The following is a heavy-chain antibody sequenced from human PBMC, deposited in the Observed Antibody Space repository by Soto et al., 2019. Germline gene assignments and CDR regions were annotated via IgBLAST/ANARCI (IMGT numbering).Heavy chain of an antibody. CDR2: IYYSGST. V-gene: IGHV4-39*02. D-gene: IGHD6-13*01. J-gene: IGHJ4*02. CDR1: GDSSSGTIYY. Sequence: PLETLSLTCIVSGDSSSGTIYYWGWIRQPPGKGLEWIGSIYYSGSTYYNPSLKSRVTISVDTSKNHFSLKLTSVTAADTAVYYCARPGGSGWFYFDSWGQGSQVTSPQ. CDR3: ARPGGSGWFYFDS.